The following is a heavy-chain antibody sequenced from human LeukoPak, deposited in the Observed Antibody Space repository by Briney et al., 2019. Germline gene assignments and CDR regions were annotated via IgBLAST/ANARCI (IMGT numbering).Heavy chain of an antibody. D-gene: IGHD1-1*01. CDR3: AKDPTKDRIFDY. CDR1: GFTFSSYA. Sequence: PGGSLRLSCAASGFTFSSYAMSWVRQAPGKGLEWVSAISGSGGSTYYADSVKGRFTISGDNSKNTLYLQMNSLRAEDTAVYYCAKDPTKDRIFDYWGQGTLVTVSS. J-gene: IGHJ4*02. CDR2: ISGSGGST. V-gene: IGHV3-23*01.